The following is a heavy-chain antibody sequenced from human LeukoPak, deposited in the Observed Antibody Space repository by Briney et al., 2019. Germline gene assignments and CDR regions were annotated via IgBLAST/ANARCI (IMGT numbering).Heavy chain of an antibody. CDR1: GFMFSSYG. CDR3: ARDFRPVVGAAGTFDY. J-gene: IGHJ4*02. D-gene: IGHD6-13*01. CDR2: IQYDGSKE. V-gene: IGHV3-30*02. Sequence: PGGSLRLSCAASGFMFSSYGMHWVRQAPGKELEWVAFIQYDGSKEYYADSVKGRFTISRDKYKNTLYLQMNSLRAEDTAVYYCARDFRPVVGAAGTFDYWGQGTLVTVSS.